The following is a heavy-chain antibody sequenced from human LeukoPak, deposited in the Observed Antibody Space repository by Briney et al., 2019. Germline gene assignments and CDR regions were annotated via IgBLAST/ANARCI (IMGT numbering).Heavy chain of an antibody. CDR3: AKDGGVYFAY. Sequence: GGSLRLSCAASGFTFSSYGMHWVRQAPGKGLEWVAFIRYDGSNKYYADSAKGRFTISRDNSKNTLYLQMNSLRAEDTAVYYCAKDGGVYFAYWGPGTLGTVSS. J-gene: IGHJ4*02. V-gene: IGHV3-30*02. D-gene: IGHD2-15*01. CDR1: GFTFSSYG. CDR2: IRYDGSNK.